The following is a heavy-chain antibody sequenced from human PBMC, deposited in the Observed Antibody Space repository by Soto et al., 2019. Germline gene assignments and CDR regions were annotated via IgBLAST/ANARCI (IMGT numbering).Heavy chain of an antibody. CDR1: GFTFSSYS. J-gene: IGHJ4*02. CDR3: AKSRYYYDSSGYSPFDY. Sequence: GGSLRLSCAASGFTFSSYSMNWVRQAPGKGLEWVSYISSSSSSIYYADSVKGRFTISRDNAKNTLYLQMNSLRAEDTAVYYCAKSRYYYDSSGYSPFDYWGQGTLVTVSS. V-gene: IGHV3-48*01. D-gene: IGHD3-22*01. CDR2: ISSSSSSI.